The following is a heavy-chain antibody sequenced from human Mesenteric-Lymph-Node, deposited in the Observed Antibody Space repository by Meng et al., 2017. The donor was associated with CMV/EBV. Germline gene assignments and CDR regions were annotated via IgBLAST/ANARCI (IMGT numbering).Heavy chain of an antibody. J-gene: IGHJ5*02. Sequence: YFSGQYWSWIRQPQGKGLEWIGEINHSGSTNYKSSLKSRVTITVDTSKNQFSLKLTSVTAADTAVYYCARMDYYGSGSWRRNWFDPWGQGTLVTVSS. D-gene: IGHD3-10*01. V-gene: IGHV4-34*01. CDR1: YFSGQY. CDR3: ARMDYYGSGSWRRNWFDP. CDR2: INHSGST.